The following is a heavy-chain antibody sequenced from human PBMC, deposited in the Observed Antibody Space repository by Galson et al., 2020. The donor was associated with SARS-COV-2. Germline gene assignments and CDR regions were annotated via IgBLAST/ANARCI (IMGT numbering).Heavy chain of an antibody. D-gene: IGHD3-3*01. CDR1: GYTFTSYA. CDR2: INAGNGNT. V-gene: IGHV1-3*01. Sequence: ASVKVSCKASGYTFTSYAMHWVRQAPGQRLEWMGWINAGNGNTKYSQKFQGRVTITRDTSASTAYMELSSLRSEDTAVYYCARDRDYDFWSGSFDYWGQGTLVTVSS. J-gene: IGHJ4*02. CDR3: ARDRDYDFWSGSFDY.